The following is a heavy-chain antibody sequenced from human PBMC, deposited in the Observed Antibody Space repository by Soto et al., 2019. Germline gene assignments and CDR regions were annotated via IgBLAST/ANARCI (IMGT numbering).Heavy chain of an antibody. V-gene: IGHV1-18*01. J-gene: IGHJ4*02. D-gene: IGHD5-12*01. CDR3: ARGCIAVATHLCY. CDR2: INPYNGNT. Sequence: SVKVSCKASGYTFNTYGITWVRQAPGQGLEWMGWINPYNGNTKFAQKLQDRVTMTTATSTSTAYMELASLRSDDTAVYYCARGCIAVATHLCYWGQGTLVTVSS. CDR1: GYTFNTYG.